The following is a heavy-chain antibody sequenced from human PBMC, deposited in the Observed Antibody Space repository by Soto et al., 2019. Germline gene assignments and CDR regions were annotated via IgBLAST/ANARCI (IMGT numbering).Heavy chain of an antibody. V-gene: IGHV4-30-4*01. CDR1: GGSISSCDYY. J-gene: IGHJ4*02. CDR2: IYYSRST. CDR3: SRVRVDYYDSSGYYLFDY. D-gene: IGHD3-22*01. Sequence: SETLSLTCTVSGGSISSCDYYWSWLRQPPGKSGEWSGYIYYSRSTYNNPALNSQVSFSVDRYNAQYSLYLSSVTAADKAVDYCSRVRVDYYDSSGYYLFDYWGQGTLVTVSS.